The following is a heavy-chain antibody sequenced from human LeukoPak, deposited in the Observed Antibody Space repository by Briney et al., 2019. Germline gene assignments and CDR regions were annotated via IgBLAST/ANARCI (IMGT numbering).Heavy chain of an antibody. V-gene: IGHV4-59*11. CDR3: ASLPQD. CDR2: IYNIGTT. CDR1: GASISGHY. J-gene: IGHJ4*02. Sequence: TSETLSLTCSVSGASISGHYWSWVRQPPGKGLEWIAYIYNIGTTDYNPSLKSRVTISLDPSKNQVSLKLTSVTAADTAVYFCASLPQDWGQGILVTVSS.